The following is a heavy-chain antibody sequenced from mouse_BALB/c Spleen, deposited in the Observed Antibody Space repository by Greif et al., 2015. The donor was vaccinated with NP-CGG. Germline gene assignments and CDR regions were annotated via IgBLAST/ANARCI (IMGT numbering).Heavy chain of an antibody. CDR3: ARCQLRGAWFAY. CDR1: GFNIKDTY. Sequence: EVKLQESGAELVKPGASVKLSCTASGFNIKDTYMHWVKQRPEQGLEWIGRIDPANGNTKYDPKFQGKATITADTSSNTAYLQLSSLTSEDTAVYYCARCQLRGAWFAYWGQGTLVTVSA. CDR2: IDPANGNT. V-gene: IGHV14-3*02. D-gene: IGHD1-1*01. J-gene: IGHJ3*01.